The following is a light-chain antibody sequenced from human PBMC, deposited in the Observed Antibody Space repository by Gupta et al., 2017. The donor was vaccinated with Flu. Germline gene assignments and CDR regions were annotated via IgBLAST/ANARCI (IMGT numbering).Light chain of an antibody. Sequence: TYSGDKLGNKYASWYQQKPGQSPVLVIYRDTRRPSGIPERFSGSNSGNTATLTISGNQAMDEADYYCQAWESVTAVFGGGTKLTVL. V-gene: IGLV3-1*01. CDR3: QAWESVTAV. CDR2: RDT. J-gene: IGLJ2*01. CDR1: KLGNKY.